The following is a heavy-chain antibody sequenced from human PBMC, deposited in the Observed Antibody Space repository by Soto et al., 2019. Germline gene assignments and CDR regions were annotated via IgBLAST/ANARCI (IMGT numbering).Heavy chain of an antibody. CDR2: IFSNDEK. Sequence: PTLVNPTETLTLTCTVSGFSLSNARMGVSWIRQPPGKALEWLAHIFSNDEKSYSTSLKSRLTISKDTSKSQVVLTMTNMDPVDTATYYCARIRGTIFGVVRDSPNWFDPWGQGTLVTVSS. CDR3: ARIRGTIFGVVRDSPNWFDP. V-gene: IGHV2-26*01. CDR1: GFSLSNARMG. D-gene: IGHD3-3*01. J-gene: IGHJ5*02.